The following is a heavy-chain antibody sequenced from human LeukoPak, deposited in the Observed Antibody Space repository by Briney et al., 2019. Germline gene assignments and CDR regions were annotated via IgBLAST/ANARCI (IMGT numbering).Heavy chain of an antibody. CDR2: IIPILGIA. CDR1: GGTFSSYA. CDR3: AREGSYGDYLTKNWFDP. Sequence: GSSVKVSCKASGGTFSSYAISWVRQAPGQGLEWMGRIIPILGIANYAQKFQGRVTITADKSTSTAYMELSSLRSEDTAVYYCAREGSYGDYLTKNWFDPWGQGTLVTVSS. D-gene: IGHD4-17*01. V-gene: IGHV1-69*04. J-gene: IGHJ5*02.